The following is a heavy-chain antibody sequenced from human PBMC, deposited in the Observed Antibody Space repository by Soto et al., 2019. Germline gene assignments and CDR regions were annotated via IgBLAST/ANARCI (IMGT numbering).Heavy chain of an antibody. CDR1: RCTFSSYA. J-gene: IGHJ4*02. CDR2: ISYDGSNK. V-gene: IGHV3-30-3*01. Sequence: GXSLIHSCAASRCTFSSYAMNCVRQAPGKGLEWVAVISYDGSNKYYADSVKGRFTISRDNSKNTLYLQMNSLRAEDTAVYYCARGIVVVVAAMLDYWGQGTLVTVSS. CDR3: ARGIVVVVAAMLDY. D-gene: IGHD2-15*01.